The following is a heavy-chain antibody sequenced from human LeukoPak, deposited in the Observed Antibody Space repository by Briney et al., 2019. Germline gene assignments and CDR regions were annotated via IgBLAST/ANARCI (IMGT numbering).Heavy chain of an antibody. CDR1: GFTFSNYV. CDR3: AREGYYGSGSPPSLYIDY. J-gene: IGHJ4*02. D-gene: IGHD3-10*01. Sequence: GGSLRLSCAASGFTFSNYVIHWVRQAPGKGLEWVAVTSSDLNVKLYADSVKGRFTNSRDNSRSTLYLQMNSLRPEDTAIYYCAREGYYGSGSPPSLYIDYWGQGTLVTVSS. V-gene: IGHV3-30-3*01. CDR2: TSSDLNVK.